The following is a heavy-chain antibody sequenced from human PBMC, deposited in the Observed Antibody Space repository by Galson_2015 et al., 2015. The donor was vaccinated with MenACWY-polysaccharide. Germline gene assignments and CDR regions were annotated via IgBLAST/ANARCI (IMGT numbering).Heavy chain of an antibody. J-gene: IGHJ4*02. D-gene: IGHD1-26*01. CDR2: IKQDGSEK. CDR1: GFTFSNFW. Sequence: SLRLSCAASGFTFSNFWMSWVRQAPGKELEWVASIKQDGSEKYLVDSVGGRFTISRDNTKNSLFLEMNSLKAEDTAFYYCARGRYSSSYYEYYFDDWGQGTQVTVSS. CDR3: ARGRYSSSYYEYYFDD. V-gene: IGHV3-7*03.